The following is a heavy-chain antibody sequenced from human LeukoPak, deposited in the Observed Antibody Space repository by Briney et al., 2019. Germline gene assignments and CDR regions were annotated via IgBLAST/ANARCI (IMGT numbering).Heavy chain of an antibody. CDR1: GGSISSYY. D-gene: IGHD5-24*01. CDR3: ARSFPRWPYYFGS. CDR2: IYYSGST. Sequence: KPSETLSLTCTVSGGSISSYYWSWIRQPPGKGLEWIGYIYYSGSTNYNPSLKSRVTISVDTSKNQVSLKLNSVTAADTAVYYCARSFPRWPYYFGSWGQGALVTVSS. J-gene: IGHJ4*02. V-gene: IGHV4-59*08.